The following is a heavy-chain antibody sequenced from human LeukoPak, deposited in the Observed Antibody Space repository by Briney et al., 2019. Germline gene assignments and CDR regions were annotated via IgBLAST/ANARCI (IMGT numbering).Heavy chain of an antibody. J-gene: IGHJ4*02. V-gene: IGHV3-23*01. CDR3: AKMAGGVYSSSWYLDY. CDR1: GFTFSSYA. Sequence: GGSLRLSCAASGFTFSSYAMSWVRQAPGKGLEWVSTMIGSGGSTSYAASVKGRFTISRDNSKNTLYLQMNSLRAEDTAVYYCAKMAGGVYSSSWYLDYWGQGTLVTVSS. CDR2: MIGSGGST. D-gene: IGHD6-13*01.